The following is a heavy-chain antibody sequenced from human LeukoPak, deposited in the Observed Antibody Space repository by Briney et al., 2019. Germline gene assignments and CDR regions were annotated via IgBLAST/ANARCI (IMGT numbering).Heavy chain of an antibody. V-gene: IGHV4-30-4*01. Sequence: SETLSLTCTVSGGSISSGDYYWSWIRQPPGKGLEWIGYIYYSGSTYYNPSLKSRVTISVDTSKNQFSLKLSSVTAADTAVYYCARGPVNVLLWFGEFEYYFDYWGQGTRSPSPQ. CDR2: IYYSGST. CDR3: ARGPVNVLLWFGEFEYYFDY. J-gene: IGHJ4*02. D-gene: IGHD3-10*01. CDR1: GGSISSGDYY.